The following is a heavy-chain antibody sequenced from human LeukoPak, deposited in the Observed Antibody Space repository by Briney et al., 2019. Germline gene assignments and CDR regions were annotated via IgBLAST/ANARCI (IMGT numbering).Heavy chain of an antibody. CDR1: GFTFSSYS. CDR2: ISGSSSYI. Sequence: GGSLRLSCAASGFTFSSYSLNWVRQAPGKGLEWVSSISGSSSYIYYADSVKGRFTISRHNAKNSLYLQMNSLRAEDTAVYYCARGGYYDSSGYYLFDYWGQGTLVTVSS. V-gene: IGHV3-21*01. J-gene: IGHJ4*02. D-gene: IGHD3-22*01. CDR3: ARGGYYDSSGYYLFDY.